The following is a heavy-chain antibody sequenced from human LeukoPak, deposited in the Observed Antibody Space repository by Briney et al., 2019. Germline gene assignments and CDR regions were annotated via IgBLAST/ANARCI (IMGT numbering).Heavy chain of an antibody. CDR2: IYPGDSDS. V-gene: IGHV5-51*01. D-gene: IGHD1-7*01. Sequence: GESLKISCKGSGYRFTSYWIGWVRQMPGKGLEWMGIIYPGDSDSRYSPSFQGQVTISADKSISTAYLQWSSLKASDTAMYYCARPAITGTTTGFLDYWGQGTLVTVSS. CDR1: GYRFTSYW. J-gene: IGHJ4*02. CDR3: ARPAITGTTTGFLDY.